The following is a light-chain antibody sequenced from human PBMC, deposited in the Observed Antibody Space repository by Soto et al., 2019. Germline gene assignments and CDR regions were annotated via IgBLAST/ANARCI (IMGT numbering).Light chain of an antibody. Sequence: DIQMTQSPSTLSASVGDRVTITCRASQSISSWLAWYQQKPGTAPNLLIYKASTLQSGVPSRFSGSGSGTEFTLTISSLQPDHFATYYCQQYSDNWTFGHGTKVE. J-gene: IGKJ1*01. CDR2: KAS. CDR1: QSISSW. V-gene: IGKV1-5*03. CDR3: QQYSDNWT.